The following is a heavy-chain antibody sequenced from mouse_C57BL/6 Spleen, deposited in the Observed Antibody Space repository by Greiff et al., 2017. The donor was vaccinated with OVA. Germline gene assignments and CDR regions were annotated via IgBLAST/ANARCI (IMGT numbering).Heavy chain of an antibody. CDR2: IRLKSDNYAT. CDR1: GFTFSNYW. Sequence: EVQGVESGGGLVQPGGSMKLSCVASGFTFSNYWMNWVRQSPEKGLEWVAQIRLKSDNYATHYAESVKGRFTISRDDSKSSVYLQMNNLRAEDTGIYYCTGPLYYYWAMDYWGQGTSVTVSS. CDR3: TGPLYYYWAMDY. J-gene: IGHJ4*01. D-gene: IGHD1-1*01. V-gene: IGHV6-3*01.